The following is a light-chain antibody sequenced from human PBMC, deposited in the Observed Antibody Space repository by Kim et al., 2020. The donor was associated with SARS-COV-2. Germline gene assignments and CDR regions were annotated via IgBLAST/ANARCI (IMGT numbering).Light chain of an antibody. V-gene: IGKV4-1*01. CDR3: QQYKGFPRT. Sequence: DIVLTQSPDSLAVSLGERATIHCKSSQSVLYSSNIKNYLAWYQQKPGQPPNLLIYWASTRESGVPDRFSGSGSGTDFTLTISSLQAEDVAVYYCQQYKGFPRTFGQGTKVDIK. CDR1: QSVLYSSNIKNY. CDR2: WAS. J-gene: IGKJ1*01.